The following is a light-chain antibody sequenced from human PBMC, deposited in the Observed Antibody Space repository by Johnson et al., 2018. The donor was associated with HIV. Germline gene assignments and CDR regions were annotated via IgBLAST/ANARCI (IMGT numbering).Light chain of an antibody. J-gene: IGLJ1*01. V-gene: IGLV1-51*01. Sequence: QSVLTQPPSVSAAPGLKVTISCSGNTSNIGSNSVSWYQRLPGIAPKLLVYDRNKRPSGIPDRFSGSKSGTSATLGITGLQTGDEADYYCGTWDTSLRTGFFGSGTKVTVL. CDR2: DRN. CDR3: GTWDTSLRTGF. CDR1: TSNIGSNS.